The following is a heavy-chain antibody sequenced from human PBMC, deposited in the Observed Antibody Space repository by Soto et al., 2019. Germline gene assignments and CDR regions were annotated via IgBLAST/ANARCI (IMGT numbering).Heavy chain of an antibody. J-gene: IGHJ3*02. Sequence: GGSLRLSCAASGFTFSDYYMSWIRQAPGKGLEWVSYISSSGSTIYYADSVKGRFTISRDNAKNSLYLQMNSLRAEDTAVYYCASGGVEIYCTNGVCSPDAFDIWGQGTMVTVSS. CDR3: ASGGVEIYCTNGVCSPDAFDI. CDR1: GFTFSDYY. CDR2: ISSSGSTI. V-gene: IGHV3-11*01. D-gene: IGHD2-8*01.